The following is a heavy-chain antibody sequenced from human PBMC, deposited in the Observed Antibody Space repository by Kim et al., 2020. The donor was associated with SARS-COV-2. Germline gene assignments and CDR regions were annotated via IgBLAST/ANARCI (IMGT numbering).Heavy chain of an antibody. Sequence: SETLSLTCAVYGGSFSRYYWSWIRQPPGKGLEWIGEINHSGSTNYNPSLKSRVTISVDTSKNQFSLKLSSVTAADTAVYYCARTDPPMVRGVTRDYWGQGTLVTVSS. CDR3: ARTDPPMVRGVTRDY. J-gene: IGHJ4*02. D-gene: IGHD3-10*01. CDR1: GGSFSRYY. V-gene: IGHV4-34*01. CDR2: INHSGST.